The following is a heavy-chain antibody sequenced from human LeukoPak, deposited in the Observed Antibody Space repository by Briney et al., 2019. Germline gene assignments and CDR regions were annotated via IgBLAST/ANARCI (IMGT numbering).Heavy chain of an antibody. CDR2: IKQDGREI. J-gene: IGHJ4*02. Sequence: GGSLRLSCAGSGFTFSNYWISWGRPPPGKRPEWVANIKQDGREIHYLDSVKGRFTISRDNAKSSLYLQMNSLKVEDTAVYYCTRDEAAAANWGQGTLVTVSS. CDR3: TRDEAAAAN. CDR1: GFTFSNYW. V-gene: IGHV3-7*01. D-gene: IGHD6-13*01.